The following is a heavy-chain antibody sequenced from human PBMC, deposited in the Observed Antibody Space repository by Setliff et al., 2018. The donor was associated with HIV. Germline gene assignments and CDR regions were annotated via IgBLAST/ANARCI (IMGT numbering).Heavy chain of an antibody. CDR1: RHNFKTYA. J-gene: IGHJ4*02. Sequence: SVKVSCKASRHNFKTYAFSWVRQAPGQGLEWVGGIIPMFGSANYAQKFQGRVKITADTFTSTAYMELSSLRSEDTALYYCARGLSGAGDEYWGQGTPVTVSS. CDR3: ARGLSGAGDEY. V-gene: IGHV1-69*06. CDR2: IIPMFGSA. D-gene: IGHD3-10*01.